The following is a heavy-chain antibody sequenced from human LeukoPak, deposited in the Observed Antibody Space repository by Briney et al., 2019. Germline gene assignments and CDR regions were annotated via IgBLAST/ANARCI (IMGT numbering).Heavy chain of an antibody. CDR3: ARAKVTNDY. V-gene: IGHV3-7*03. CDR1: GFTLGSYW. CDR2: INEDGSEK. D-gene: IGHD4-17*01. Sequence: GGSLRLSCAASGFTLGSYWMSWVRQAPGKGMEWVANINEDGSEKYYVDSVKGRFTISRDNAKNSLYLQMNSLRAEDTAMYYCARAKVTNDYWGQGTLVTVSS. J-gene: IGHJ4*02.